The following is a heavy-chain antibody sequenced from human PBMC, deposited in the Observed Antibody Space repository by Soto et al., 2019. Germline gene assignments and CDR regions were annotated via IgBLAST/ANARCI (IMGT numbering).Heavy chain of an antibody. D-gene: IGHD3-10*01. Sequence: PSETLSLTCAVSGGSISGTRFHWGWIRQTPGKGLEWIGSIHSRGSTYYNPSLRSRVTISVDTSKTRFSLKMTSVTAADTAVYYCAVQDREVNYGLTWLDTWGKVTMVTFYS. CDR3: AVQDREVNYGLTWLDT. V-gene: IGHV4-39*02. CDR2: IHSRGST. J-gene: IGHJ5*02. CDR1: GGSISGTRFH.